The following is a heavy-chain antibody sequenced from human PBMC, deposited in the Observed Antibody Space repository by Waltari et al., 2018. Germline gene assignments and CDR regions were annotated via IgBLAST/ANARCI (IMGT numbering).Heavy chain of an antibody. D-gene: IGHD3-10*01. J-gene: IGHJ4*02. CDR1: GGSISGYY. CDR3: ARDYNSTSRSLFDY. CDR2: IYYSGGT. Sequence: QVQLQESGPILVKPSETLSLTCTVSGGSISGYYWSWIRQPPGKGLEWIGYIYYSGGTTYTPSLTSRVTISVDTSKSQFSLTLNSVTAADTAVYYCARDYNSTSRSLFDYWGQGILVTVSS. V-gene: IGHV4-59*01.